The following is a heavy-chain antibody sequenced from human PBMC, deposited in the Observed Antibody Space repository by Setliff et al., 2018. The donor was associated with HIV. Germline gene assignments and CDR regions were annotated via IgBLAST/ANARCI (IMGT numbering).Heavy chain of an antibody. CDR1: GFTVSSNY. D-gene: IGHD2-21*01. CDR2: IYRGGST. CDR3: ARDWTQGGDFDI. Sequence: GGSLRLSCAASGFTVSSNYMSWVRQAPGKGLQWVSVIYRGGSTYYADSVKGRFTVSRDNSKNTLHLQLNSLRPEDSAVYYCARDWTQGGDFDIWGQGTMVTVSS. J-gene: IGHJ3*02. V-gene: IGHV3-66*02.